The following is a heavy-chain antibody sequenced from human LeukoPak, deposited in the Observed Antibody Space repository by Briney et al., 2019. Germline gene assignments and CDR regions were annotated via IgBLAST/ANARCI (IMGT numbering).Heavy chain of an antibody. CDR1: GFTFSSYW. Sequence: GGSLRLSCAASGFTFSSYWMNWARQAPGKGLEWVSVISGSGSSTKYADSVKGRFTISRDNSKNTLHLQMNSLRVEDTAIYYCAKGSGWHGNLFDYWGQGILVTVSS. CDR3: AKGSGWHGNLFDY. V-gene: IGHV3-23*01. D-gene: IGHD6-19*01. J-gene: IGHJ4*02. CDR2: ISGSGSST.